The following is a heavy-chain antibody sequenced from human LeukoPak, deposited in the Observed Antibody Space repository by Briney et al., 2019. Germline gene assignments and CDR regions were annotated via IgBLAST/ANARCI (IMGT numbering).Heavy chain of an antibody. CDR3: ARRVGTSWHFDY. D-gene: IGHD6-13*01. J-gene: IGHJ4*02. CDR1: GYSFSTYW. CDR2: IYPGDSDT. Sequence: GESLKISCKASGYSFSTYWIVWVRQMPGKGLEWMGIIYPGDSDTRYSPSFQGQVTISADKSISSAYLQWSSLKASDTAMYYCARRVGTSWHFDYWGQGTPVTVSS. V-gene: IGHV5-51*01.